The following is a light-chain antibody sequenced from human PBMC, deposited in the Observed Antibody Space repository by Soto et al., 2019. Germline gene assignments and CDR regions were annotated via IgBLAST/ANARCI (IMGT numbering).Light chain of an antibody. CDR2: RND. CDR1: NSTIGSNA. V-gene: IGLV1-44*01. CDR3: ASWDDILNVV. Sequence: QSVLTQPPSTSGTPGQRATISCSGSNSTIGSNAVNWYQHVPGTAPKVVIYRNDQRPSGVPDRFSGSKSGTSASLAISGLQSEDEADYFCASWDDILNVVFGGGTKLTVL. J-gene: IGLJ2*01.